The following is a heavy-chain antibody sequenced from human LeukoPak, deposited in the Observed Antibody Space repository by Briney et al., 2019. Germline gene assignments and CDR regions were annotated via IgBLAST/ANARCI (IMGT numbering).Heavy chain of an antibody. CDR3: ATRGTGYYYYYMDV. J-gene: IGHJ6*03. CDR1: VYTLTELS. D-gene: IGHD1-1*01. Sequence: ASVKVSCKFSVYTLTELSMHWVRQAPGKGLEWMGGFDPEDGETIYAQKFQGRVTTTEDTSTDTAYMELSSLRSEDTAVYYCATRGTGYYYYYMDVWGKGTTVTVSS. V-gene: IGHV1-24*01. CDR2: FDPEDGET.